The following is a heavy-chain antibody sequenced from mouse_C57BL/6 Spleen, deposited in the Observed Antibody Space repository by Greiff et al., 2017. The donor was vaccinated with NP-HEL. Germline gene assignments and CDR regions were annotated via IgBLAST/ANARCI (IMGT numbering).Heavy chain of an antibody. D-gene: IGHD2-1*01. V-gene: IGHV1-69*01. CDR1: GYTFTSYW. CDR3: ASGNYVTFFDY. CDR2: IDPSDSYT. Sequence: VQLQQPGAELVMPGASVKLSCKASGYTFTSYWMHWVKQRPGQGLEWIGEIDPSDSYTNYNQKFKGKSTLTVDKSSSTAYMQLSSLTSEDSAVYYCASGNYVTFFDYWGQGTTLTVSS. J-gene: IGHJ2*01.